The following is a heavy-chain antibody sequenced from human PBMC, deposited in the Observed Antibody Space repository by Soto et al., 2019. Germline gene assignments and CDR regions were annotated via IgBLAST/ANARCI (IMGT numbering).Heavy chain of an antibody. CDR3: ARLRYYYYGMDV. CDR2: SYCSGST. J-gene: IGHJ6*02. V-gene: IGHV4-59*01. Sequence: SETLSRTCTVSGGSISSYYWSWIRQPPGKGLEWLGYSYCSGSTNYNPSLKSRVTISVDTSKNQFSLKLSSVTAADTAVHYCARLRYYYYGMDVWGQGTTVTFSS. CDR1: GGSISSYY.